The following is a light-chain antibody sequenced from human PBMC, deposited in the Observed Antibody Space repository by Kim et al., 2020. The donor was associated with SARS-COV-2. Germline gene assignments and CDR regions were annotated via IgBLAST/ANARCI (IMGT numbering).Light chain of an antibody. CDR2: DAS. CDR3: QQYNSDSKT. Sequence: DIQMTQSPATLSASVGDRVTITCRASQSISSWLAWYQQRPGKAPQLLIYDASSLESGVASRFSGSGSGTEFTLTISSLQPDDFATYYCQQYNSDSKTFGQVTKVDIK. J-gene: IGKJ1*01. V-gene: IGKV1-5*01. CDR1: QSISSW.